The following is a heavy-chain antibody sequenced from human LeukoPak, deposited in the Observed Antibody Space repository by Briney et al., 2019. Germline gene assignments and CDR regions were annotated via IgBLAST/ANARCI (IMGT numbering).Heavy chain of an antibody. Sequence: GGSLRLSCAASGFTFSGHAMGWVRQAPGKGLEWVSAMSGNGGSIGYADSVKGRFTISRDNSKNTLYLQMNSLRAEDTAVYYCAKDSDFWSGYYPDWGQGTLVTVSS. CDR1: GFTFSGHA. CDR3: AKDSDFWSGYYPD. V-gene: IGHV3-23*01. CDR2: MSGNGGSI. J-gene: IGHJ4*02. D-gene: IGHD3-3*01.